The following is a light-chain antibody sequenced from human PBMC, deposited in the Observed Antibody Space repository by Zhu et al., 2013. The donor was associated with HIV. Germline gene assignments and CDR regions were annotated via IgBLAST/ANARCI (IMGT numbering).Light chain of an antibody. CDR1: QSISNY. Sequence: DIQMTQSPSSLSASVGDRVTINCRASQSISNYLNWYQQKPGKAPKLLIYLAYSLQSGVPSRFSGSGSATDFTLTISSLQPEDFATYYCQQTYSTPPSSFGQGTKLEIK. CDR2: LAY. J-gene: IGKJ2*04. CDR3: QQTYSTPPSS. V-gene: IGKV1-39*01.